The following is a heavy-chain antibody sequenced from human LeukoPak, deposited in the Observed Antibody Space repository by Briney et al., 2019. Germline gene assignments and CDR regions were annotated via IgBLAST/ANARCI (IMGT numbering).Heavy chain of an antibody. CDR1: GYTFTSYD. Sequence: ASVKVSCKAPGYTFTSYDINWVRQATGQGLEWMGWMNPNSGNTGYAQKFQGRVTMTRNTSISTAYMELSSLRSEDTAVYYCASRSDIVVVPAAIYGMDVWGQGTTVTVSS. CDR2: MNPNSGNT. D-gene: IGHD2-2*01. J-gene: IGHJ6*02. CDR3: ASRSDIVVVPAAIYGMDV. V-gene: IGHV1-8*01.